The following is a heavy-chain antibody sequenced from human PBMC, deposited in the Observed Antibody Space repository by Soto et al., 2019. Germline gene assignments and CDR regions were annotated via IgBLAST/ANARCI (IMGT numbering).Heavy chain of an antibody. V-gene: IGHV4-30-4*01. J-gene: IGHJ4*02. CDR2: IYYSGST. CDR1: GGSISSGDYY. CDR3: ARGYQLAHFDY. Sequence: SETLSLTCTVSGGSISSGDYYWSWIRQPPGKGLEWIGYIYYSGSTYYNPSLKSRATISVDTSKNQFSLKLSSVTAADTAVYYCARGYQLAHFDYWGQGTLVTVSS. D-gene: IGHD2-2*01.